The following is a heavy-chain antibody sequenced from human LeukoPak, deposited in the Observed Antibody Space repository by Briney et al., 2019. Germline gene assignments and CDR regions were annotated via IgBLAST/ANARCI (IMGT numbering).Heavy chain of an antibody. D-gene: IGHD3-9*01. CDR1: GYTFTSYG. CDR2: ISAYNGNT. V-gene: IGHV1-18*01. Sequence: ASVKVSCKASGYTFTSYGISWVRQAPGQGLEWMGWISAYNGNTNYAQKLQGRVTMTTDTSTSTAYMELRSLRSDDTAVYYCARLTGCILTGYYTDYWGQGTLVTVSS. J-gene: IGHJ4*02. CDR3: ARLTGCILTGYYTDY.